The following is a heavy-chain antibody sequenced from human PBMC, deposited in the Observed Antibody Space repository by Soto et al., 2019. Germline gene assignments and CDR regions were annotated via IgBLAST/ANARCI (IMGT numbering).Heavy chain of an antibody. CDR3: AHSRCGGDCLQSYSSHYYYGMDV. D-gene: IGHD2-21*02. Sequence: QITLKESGPALVKPTQTLTLTCTISGFSLSTGGVGVGWIRQPPGKALEWLALIYWDDDKRYSPSLRSRLTSTXDXSXNXXVLTMTNIDPVDTATYYCAHSRCGGDCLQSYSSHYYYGMDVWGQGTTVTVSS. J-gene: IGHJ6*02. V-gene: IGHV2-5*02. CDR2: IYWDDDK. CDR1: GFSLSTGGVG.